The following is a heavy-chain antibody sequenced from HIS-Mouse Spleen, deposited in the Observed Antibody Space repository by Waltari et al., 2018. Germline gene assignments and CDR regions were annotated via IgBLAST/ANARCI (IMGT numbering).Heavy chain of an antibody. CDR1: AGSFSGYY. J-gene: IGHJ4*02. Sequence: QVQLQQWGAGLLKPSETLSLTCAAHAGSFSGYYWSWIRQPPGKGLEWIGEINHSGSTNYNPSLKSRVTISVDTSKNQFSLKLSSVTAADTAVYYCARMGPASGSYGDYWGQGTLVTVSS. V-gene: IGHV4-34*01. CDR2: INHSGST. D-gene: IGHD1-26*01. CDR3: ARMGPASGSYGDY.